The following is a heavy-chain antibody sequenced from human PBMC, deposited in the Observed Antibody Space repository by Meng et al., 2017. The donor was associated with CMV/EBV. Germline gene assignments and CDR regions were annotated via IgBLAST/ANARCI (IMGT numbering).Heavy chain of an antibody. CDR1: GFTFSSYW. D-gene: IGHD6-19*01. J-gene: IGHJ4*02. CDR3: ARTGGWYSFDY. Sequence: GESLKISCAASGFTFSSYWMHWVRQAPGKGLVWVSRINSDGSSTSYADSVKGRFTISRDNAKNTLYLQMNSLRAEDTAVCYCARTGGWYSFDYWGQGTLVTVSS. V-gene: IGHV3-74*01. CDR2: INSDGSST.